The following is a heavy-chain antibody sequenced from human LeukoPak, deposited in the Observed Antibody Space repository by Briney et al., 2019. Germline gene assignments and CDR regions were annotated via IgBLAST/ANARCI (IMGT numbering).Heavy chain of an antibody. CDR1: GFTVSSNY. D-gene: IGHD1-26*01. CDR3: ARDRGSIVGATGLDY. CDR2: IYSGGRT. V-gene: IGHV3-53*01. J-gene: IGHJ4*02. Sequence: GGSLILSCAASGFTVSSNYMSWVRQAPEKGLEWVSIIYSGGRTYYADSVRGRFTISRDNSKNTLYLQMNSLRAEDTAVYYCARDRGSIVGATGLDYWGQGTLVTVSS.